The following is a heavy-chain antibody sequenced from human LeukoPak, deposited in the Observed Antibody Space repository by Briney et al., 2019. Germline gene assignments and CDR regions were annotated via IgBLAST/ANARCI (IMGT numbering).Heavy chain of an antibody. Sequence: SETLSLTCTVSGYSISSGYYWGWIRQPPGKGLAWIGSIYHSGSTYYNPSLKSRVTISVDTSKNQFSLKLSSVTAADTAVYYCARGIAVAETGDWFDPWGQGTLVTVSS. D-gene: IGHD6-19*01. J-gene: IGHJ5*02. CDR2: IYHSGST. CDR3: ARGIAVAETGDWFDP. V-gene: IGHV4-38-2*02. CDR1: GYSISSGYY.